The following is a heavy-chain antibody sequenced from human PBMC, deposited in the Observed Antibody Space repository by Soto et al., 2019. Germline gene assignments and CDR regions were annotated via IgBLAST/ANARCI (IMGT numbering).Heavy chain of an antibody. J-gene: IGHJ6*02. CDR3: ARDSRITMVRGVIAPYYYYGMDV. D-gene: IGHD3-10*01. CDR2: IISSSSTI. Sequence: HPXGSLRLSCSAAGVTFSSYSMNWVRQAPGRGLDWVSYIISSSSTIYYADSVKGRFTISRDNAKNSLYLQMNSLRDEDTAVYYCARDSRITMVRGVIAPYYYYGMDVWGHGTTVTVS. V-gene: IGHV3-48*02. CDR1: GVTFSSYS.